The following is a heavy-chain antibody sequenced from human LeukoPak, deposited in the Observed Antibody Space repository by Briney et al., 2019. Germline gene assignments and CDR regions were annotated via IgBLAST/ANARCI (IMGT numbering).Heavy chain of an antibody. V-gene: IGHV3-15*01. Sequence: PGRCLRLSCAASGFTFTHTWMTCARQDPGDWLEWVGQIQSETDGGTTDYAAPVKGRFTISRDDSKNTLYLQMNSLKTDDTAVYFCATSDYDDYIPDSWGQGTLVTVSS. D-gene: IGHD4-17*01. J-gene: IGHJ4*02. CDR3: ATSDYDDYIPDS. CDR1: GFTFTHTW. CDR2: IQSETDGGTT.